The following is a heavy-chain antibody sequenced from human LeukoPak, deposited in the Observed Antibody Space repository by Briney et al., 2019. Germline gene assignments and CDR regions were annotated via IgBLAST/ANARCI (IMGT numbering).Heavy chain of an antibody. D-gene: IGHD3-9*01. CDR2: ISAYNGNT. J-gene: IGHJ4*02. CDR3: AREMRYDILTGMPDY. V-gene: IGHV1-18*01. Sequence: GASVKVSCKASGYTFTSYGISWVRQASGQGLECMGWISAYNGNTNYAQKHQGRVTMTTDTSTSTAYMELRSLSSDDTAVYYCAREMRYDILTGMPDYWGQGTLVTVSS. CDR1: GYTFTSYG.